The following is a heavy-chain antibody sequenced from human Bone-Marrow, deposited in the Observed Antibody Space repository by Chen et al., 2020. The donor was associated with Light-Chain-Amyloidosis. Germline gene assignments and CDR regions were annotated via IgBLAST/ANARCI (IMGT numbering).Heavy chain of an antibody. D-gene: IGHD3-9*01. CDR1: GFAFSSYA. CDR2: IRGSGSLR. V-gene: IGHV3-23*04. Sequence: EVQLVESGGGLLQRGGSLRLSCAASGFAFSSYAMSWVRQAPGKGLEWVSTIRGSGSLRLSGHSLQCLLTISRDSSKNALLLQRNSLRAEDTAVYYCAKDISYDDILPGYPADAFDIWGQGTMVTVSS. J-gene: IGHJ3*02. CDR3: AKDISYDDILPGYPADAFDI.